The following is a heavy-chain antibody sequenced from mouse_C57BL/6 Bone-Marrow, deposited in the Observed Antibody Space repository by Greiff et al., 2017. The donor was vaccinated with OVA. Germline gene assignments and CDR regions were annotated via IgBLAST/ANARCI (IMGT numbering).Heavy chain of an antibody. V-gene: IGHV2-4*01. Sequence: QVQLQQSGPGLVQPSQSLSITCTVSGFSLTSYGVHWVRQPPGKGLEWLGVIWSGGSTAYNDAIISRLSISKDNSKSQVFFKMTSLQADDTAIYYCALGGGTVVGWYLDVWGTGTTVTVSS. CDR3: ALGGGTVVGWYLDV. CDR2: IWSGGST. J-gene: IGHJ1*03. D-gene: IGHD1-1*01. CDR1: GFSLTSYG.